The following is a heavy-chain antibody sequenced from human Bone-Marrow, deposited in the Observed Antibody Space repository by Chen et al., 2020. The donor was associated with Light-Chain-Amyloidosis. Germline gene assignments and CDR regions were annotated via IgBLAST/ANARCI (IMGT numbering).Heavy chain of an antibody. CDR1: GFTFSNYA. D-gene: IGHD2-2*01. CDR3: AKDRCTSISCSDFDY. Sequence: EVQLLESGGDLVRPGGSLRLACEASGFTFSNYAMTWVRQAPGKGLEWVSVARGGDGPTYYADSVRGRFTIYRDNSKNTLYLQMNSLRAEDTAVYYCAKDRCTSISCSDFDYWGQGTLVTVSS. CDR2: ARGGDGPT. V-gene: IGHV3-23*01. J-gene: IGHJ4*02.